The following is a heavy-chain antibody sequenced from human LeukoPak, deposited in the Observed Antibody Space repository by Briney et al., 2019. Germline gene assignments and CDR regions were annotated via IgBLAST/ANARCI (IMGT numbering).Heavy chain of an antibody. CDR1: GFTFSSYA. V-gene: IGHV3-23*01. CDR3: AKDLRAYCSSTSCSSFDY. CDR2: ISGSGGST. Sequence: GGSLRLSCAASGFTFSSYAMSWARQAPGKGLEWVSAISGSGGSTYYADSVKGRFTISRDNSKNTLYLQMNSLRAEDTAVYYCAKDLRAYCSSTSCSSFDYWGQGTLVTVSS. J-gene: IGHJ4*02. D-gene: IGHD2-2*01.